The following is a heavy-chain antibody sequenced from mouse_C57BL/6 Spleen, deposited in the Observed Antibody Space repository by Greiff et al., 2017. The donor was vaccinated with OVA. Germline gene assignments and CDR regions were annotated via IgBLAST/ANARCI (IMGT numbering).Heavy chain of an antibody. Sequence: EVKLQESGPGLAKPSQTLSLTCSVTGYSITSDYWNWIRKFPGNKLEYMGYISYSGSTYYNPSLKSRISITRDTSKNQYYLQLNSVTTEDTATYYCARSLYYYGSSPYYFDYWGQGTTLTVSS. J-gene: IGHJ2*01. CDR1: GYSITSDY. V-gene: IGHV3-8*01. D-gene: IGHD1-1*01. CDR2: ISYSGST. CDR3: ARSLYYYGSSPYYFDY.